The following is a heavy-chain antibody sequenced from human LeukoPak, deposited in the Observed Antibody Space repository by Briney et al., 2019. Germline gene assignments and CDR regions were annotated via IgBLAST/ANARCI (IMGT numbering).Heavy chain of an antibody. Sequence: ASVKVSCKASGYTFSSYGINWVRQAPGQGLEWMAWINTYNGNTQYAQNFQGRVTMTTDISTSTAYMELRSLTSDDTAVYYCARGISETTVIPIDYWGPGTLATVSS. CDR3: ARGISETTVIPIDY. J-gene: IGHJ4*02. V-gene: IGHV1-18*01. CDR2: INTYNGNT. D-gene: IGHD4-11*01. CDR1: GYTFSSYG.